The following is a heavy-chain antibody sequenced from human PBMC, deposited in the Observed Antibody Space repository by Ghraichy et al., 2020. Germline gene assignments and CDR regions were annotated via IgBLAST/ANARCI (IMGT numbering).Heavy chain of an antibody. Sequence: ASVKVSCKASGYTFTSYGISWVRQAPGQGLEWMGWISAYNGNTNYAQKLQGRVTMTTDTSTSTAYMELRSLRSDDTAVYYCARDPSNDCSSTSCYAPPGDYWGQGTLVTVSS. CDR3: ARDPSNDCSSTSCYAPPGDY. CDR2: ISAYNGNT. J-gene: IGHJ4*02. V-gene: IGHV1-18*04. CDR1: GYTFTSYG. D-gene: IGHD2-2*01.